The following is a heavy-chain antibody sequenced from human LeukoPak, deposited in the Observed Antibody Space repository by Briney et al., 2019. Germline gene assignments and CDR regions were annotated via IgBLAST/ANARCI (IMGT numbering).Heavy chain of an antibody. CDR3: AKRAASSWSWYFQN. J-gene: IGHJ1*01. Sequence: GGSLRLSCAASGFTFSSYSMNWVRQAPGKGLEWISYINSSSSTIYYADSVKGRFTISRDNAKNSLYLQMNSLKVEDTAVYYCAKRAASSWSWYFQNWGQGTLVTVSS. V-gene: IGHV3-48*04. CDR2: INSSSSTI. D-gene: IGHD6-13*01. CDR1: GFTFSSYS.